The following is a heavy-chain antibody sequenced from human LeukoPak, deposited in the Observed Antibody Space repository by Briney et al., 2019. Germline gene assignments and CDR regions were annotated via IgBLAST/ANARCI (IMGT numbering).Heavy chain of an antibody. V-gene: IGHV4-61*09. J-gene: IGHJ6*03. CDR2: IYTSKSM. CDR1: GGSISSGFYD. D-gene: IGHD3-3*01. Sequence: SQTLSLTCTVSGGSISSGFYDWYWIRQPAGKGLEWIGHIYTSKSMNYNPSLKSRVTISVDTSKNQFSLKLSSVTAADTAVYYCARNKRITIFATRSFYYYYYMDVWGKGTTVTVSS. CDR3: ARNKRITIFATRSFYYYYYMDV.